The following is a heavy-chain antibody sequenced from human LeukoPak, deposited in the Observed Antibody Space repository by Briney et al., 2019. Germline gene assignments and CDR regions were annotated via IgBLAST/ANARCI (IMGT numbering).Heavy chain of an antibody. V-gene: IGHV3-23*01. CDR1: GFTFSSIA. CDR2: ISGSGGGT. Sequence: GGSLRLSCAASGFTFSSIAMSWVRQAPDKGLEWVSTISGSGGGTYYADSVKGRFTISRDDSKNTLYLQMNSLRAEDTAVYYCAKDSEIAAAGSYWYFDLWGRGTLVTVSS. D-gene: IGHD6-13*01. CDR3: AKDSEIAAAGSYWYFDL. J-gene: IGHJ2*01.